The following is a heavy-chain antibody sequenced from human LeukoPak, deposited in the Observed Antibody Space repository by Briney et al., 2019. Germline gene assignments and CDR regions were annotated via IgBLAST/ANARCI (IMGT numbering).Heavy chain of an antibody. J-gene: IGHJ1*01. CDR2: TYYRSTWYN. CDR3: ACALYDSSGYPH. Sequence: SQTLSLTCAISGDSVSSNSVTWNWIRRSPSRGLEWLGRTYYRSTWYNDYAVSVRGRITVNPDTSKNQFSLKLSSVTAADTAVYYCACALYDSSGYPHWGQGTLVTVSS. V-gene: IGHV6-1*01. D-gene: IGHD3-22*01. CDR1: GDSVSSNSVT.